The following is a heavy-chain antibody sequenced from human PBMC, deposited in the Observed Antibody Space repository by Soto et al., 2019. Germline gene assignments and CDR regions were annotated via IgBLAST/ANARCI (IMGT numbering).Heavy chain of an antibody. CDR2: IKSKTDGGTT. CDR1: RFTFSNAW. V-gene: IGHV3-15*01. CDR3: TTDPGACYDFWSGIELDY. Sequence: GGSLRLSCAASRFTFSNAWMSWVRQAPGKGLEWVGRIKSKTDGGTTDYAAPVTGRFTISRDDSQNTLYLQINSLKTEDTAVYYCTTDPGACYDFWSGIELDYWGQGTLVTVSS. D-gene: IGHD3-3*01. J-gene: IGHJ4*02.